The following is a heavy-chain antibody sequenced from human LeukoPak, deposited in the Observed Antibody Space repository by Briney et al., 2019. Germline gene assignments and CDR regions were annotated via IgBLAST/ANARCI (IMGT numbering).Heavy chain of an antibody. V-gene: IGHV4-59*08. CDR1: GASIRSYY. J-gene: IGHJ3*02. CDR2: IYYTGSANY. D-gene: IGHD5-18*01. CDR3: AGGVQLWGSEGSFDI. Sequence: PSETLSLTCTVSGASIRSYYWSWIRQPPGKGLECIGYIYYTGSANYNYNPSLKSPVTISVVTSKIQISLKLSSVTAAHTAVYYCAGGVQLWGSEGSFDIWGQGTMVTVSS.